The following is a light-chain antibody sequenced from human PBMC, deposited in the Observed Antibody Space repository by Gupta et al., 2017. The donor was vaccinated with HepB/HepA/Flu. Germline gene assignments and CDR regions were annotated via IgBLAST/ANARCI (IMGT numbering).Light chain of an antibody. CDR3: SSYTSSSSYV. Sequence: QSALTQPASVSGSPGQSITISCTATSSDVGGYNYVSWYKQHPGKAPKLMIYDVSNRPSGVANRFSGSKSGNTASLTISGLRAEDEADYYCSSYTSSSSYVFGTGTKVTVL. J-gene: IGLJ1*01. CDR2: DVS. CDR1: SSDVGGYNY. V-gene: IGLV2-14*03.